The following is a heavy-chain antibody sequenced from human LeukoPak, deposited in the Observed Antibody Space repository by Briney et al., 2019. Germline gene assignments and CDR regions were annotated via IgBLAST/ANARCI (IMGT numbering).Heavy chain of an antibody. CDR1: GGSVNSGNYY. V-gene: IGHV4-61*01. CDR2: VHYSGST. CDR3: ARERFTMVRGVPKYHYGMDV. D-gene: IGHD3-10*01. J-gene: IGHJ6*02. Sequence: SETLSLTCTGSGGSVNSGNYYWNWIRQPPGKGLEWIGYVHYSGSTDYNPSLKSRVTISVDTSKNQVSLKLRSVTAADTAVYYCARERFTMVRGVPKYHYGMDVWGQGTTVTVSS.